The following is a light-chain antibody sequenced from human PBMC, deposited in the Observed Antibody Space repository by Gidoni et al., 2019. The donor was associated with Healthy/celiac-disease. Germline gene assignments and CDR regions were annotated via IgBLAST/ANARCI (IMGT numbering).Light chain of an antibody. J-gene: IGKJ2*02. V-gene: IGKV1-5*03. CDR2: KSA. CDR3: QQYNSYCT. CDR1: QSISSW. Sequence: DIQMTQSPSTLSASVGDRVTIPCRASQSISSWLAWYQQKPGKAPKLLSYKSASLESGVPSRFSGSGSGTEFTLTISSLQPDDFATYYCQQYNSYCTFGQGTKLEIK.